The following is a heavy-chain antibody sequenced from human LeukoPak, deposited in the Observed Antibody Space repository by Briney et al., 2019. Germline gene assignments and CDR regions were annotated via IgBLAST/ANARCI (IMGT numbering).Heavy chain of an antibody. V-gene: IGHV3-30*18. J-gene: IGHJ4*02. CDR3: AKDGRALQLDY. CDR1: GFTFSSYG. Sequence: GRSLRLSCAASGFTFSSYGMHWVRQAPGKGLEGVAVISYDGSYKYYADSVKGRFTISRDNSKNTLYLQMNSLRAEDTAVYYCAKDGRALQLDYWGQGTLVTVSS. D-gene: IGHD6-6*01. CDR2: ISYDGSYK.